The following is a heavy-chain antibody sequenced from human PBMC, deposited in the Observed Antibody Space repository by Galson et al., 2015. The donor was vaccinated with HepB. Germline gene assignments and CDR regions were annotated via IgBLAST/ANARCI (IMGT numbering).Heavy chain of an antibody. CDR3: ARDRYCTNGVCYTGDSY. J-gene: IGHJ4*02. CDR2: IIPIFGTA. V-gene: IGHV1-69*13. D-gene: IGHD2-8*01. Sequence: SVKVSCKASGGTFSSYAISWVRQAPGQGLEWMGGIIPIFGTANYAQKFQGRVTITADESTSTAYMELSSLRSEDTAVYYCARDRYCTNGVCYTGDSYWGQGTLVTVSS. CDR1: GGTFSSYA.